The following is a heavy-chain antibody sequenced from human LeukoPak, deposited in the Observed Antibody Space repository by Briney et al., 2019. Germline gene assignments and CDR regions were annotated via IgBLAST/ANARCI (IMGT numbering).Heavy chain of an antibody. J-gene: IGHJ3*02. V-gene: IGHV4-61*08. CDR1: GDSISGGDYY. CDR3: ARRGMARGYYAFDI. CDR2: IYHGGNT. Sequence: SETLSLTCIVSGDSISGGDYYWSWIRQPPGKGLEWFGYIYHGGNTYYNPSLKSRVTISVDTSKNQFSLKLSSVTAADTAVYYCARRGMARGYYAFDIWGQGTMVTVSS. D-gene: IGHD6-13*01.